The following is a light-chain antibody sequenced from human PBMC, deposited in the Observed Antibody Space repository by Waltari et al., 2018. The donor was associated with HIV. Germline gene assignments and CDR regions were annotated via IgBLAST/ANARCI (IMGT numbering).Light chain of an antibody. Sequence: SPGQTARLTCSGDALPRQFVYWYQQKPGQAPIVVIYKDSERPSGIPERFSGFISGTTATLTISAVQAEDEADYYCQSADITGTLGVFGGGTRLTV. CDR3: QSADITGTLGV. CDR1: ALPRQF. CDR2: KDS. J-gene: IGLJ2*01. V-gene: IGLV3-25*03.